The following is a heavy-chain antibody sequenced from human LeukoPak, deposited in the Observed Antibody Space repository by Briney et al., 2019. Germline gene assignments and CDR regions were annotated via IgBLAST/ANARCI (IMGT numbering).Heavy chain of an antibody. CDR2: ISYDGNTK. D-gene: IGHD1-26*01. CDR3: AREKRIVGAAKVVPYYFDY. J-gene: IGHJ4*02. CDR1: GFTFSSYA. V-gene: IGHV3-30*03. Sequence: PGGSLRLSCAASGFTFSSYAMHWVRQAPGKGPEWVAAISYDGNTKYYVDSVKGRFTISRDNSKNSLYLQMNSLRAEDTAVYYCAREKRIVGAAKVVPYYFDYWGQGTLVTVSS.